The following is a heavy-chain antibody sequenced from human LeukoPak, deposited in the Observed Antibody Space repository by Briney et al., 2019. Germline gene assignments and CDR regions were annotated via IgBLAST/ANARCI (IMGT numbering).Heavy chain of an antibody. CDR1: GGTFSRYA. V-gene: IGHV1-69*13. Sequence: ASVKVSCKASGGTFSRYAISWVRQAPGQGLEGMGGIIPIFGTANYAQKFQGRVTITADESTSTAYMEVSSLRSEDTAVYYCARAYSGYDFFDYWGQGILVTVSS. CDR3: ARAYSGYDFFDY. D-gene: IGHD5-12*01. J-gene: IGHJ4*02. CDR2: IIPIFGTA.